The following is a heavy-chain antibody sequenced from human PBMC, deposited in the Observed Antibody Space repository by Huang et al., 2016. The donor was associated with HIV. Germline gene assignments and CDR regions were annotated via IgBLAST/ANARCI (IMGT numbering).Heavy chain of an antibody. J-gene: IGHJ5*02. D-gene: IGHD3-10*01. CDR2: INTNTGNP. CDR1: GYTFNKYT. CDR3: ARDVRESTDFWVNYSWFDR. Sequence: QVQLVQSGSELKKPGASVSVSCKASGYTFNKYTMNWVRQAPGQGLEGMGMINTNTGNPTYARDFTGRFVFSLDTSVSTAYRQISNLKTEDTAVYYCARDVRESTDFWVNYSWFDRWGQGTLVTVSS. V-gene: IGHV7-4-1*02.